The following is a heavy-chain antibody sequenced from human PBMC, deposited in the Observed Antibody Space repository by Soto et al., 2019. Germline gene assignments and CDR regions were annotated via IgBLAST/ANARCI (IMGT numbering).Heavy chain of an antibody. CDR1: GGSISSGGYY. CDR2: IYYSGSA. D-gene: IGHD3-22*01. CDR3: ARVGRENYDSSGYYGGTVGYFDY. V-gene: IGHV4-31*03. J-gene: IGHJ4*02. Sequence: SETLSLTCTVSGGSISSGGYYWSWIRQHPGKGLEWIGYIYYSGSAYYNPSLKSRVTISVDTSKNQFSLKLSSVTAADTAVYYCARVGRENYDSSGYYGGTVGYFDYWGQGTLVTVSS.